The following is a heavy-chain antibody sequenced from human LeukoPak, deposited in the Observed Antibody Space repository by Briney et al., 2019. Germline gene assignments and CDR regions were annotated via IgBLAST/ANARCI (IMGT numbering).Heavy chain of an antibody. CDR2: IIPIFGTA. CDR1: GGTFNSYA. CDR3: ARGSPDDNWFDP. Sequence: SVKVSCKASGGTFNSYAISWVRQAPGQGLEWMGGIIPIFGTANYAQKFQGRVTITADESTSTAYMELSSLRSEDTAVYYCARGSPDDNWFDPWGQGTLVTVSS. J-gene: IGHJ5*02. V-gene: IGHV1-69*13.